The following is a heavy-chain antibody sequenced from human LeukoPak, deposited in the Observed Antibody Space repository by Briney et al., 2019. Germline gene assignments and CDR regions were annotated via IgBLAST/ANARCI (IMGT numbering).Heavy chain of an antibody. D-gene: IGHD2-15*01. CDR1: GGTFSSYA. V-gene: IGHV1-69*13. Sequence: ASVKVSCKASGGTFSSYAISWVRQAPGQGLEWMGGIIPIFGTANYAQKFQGRVTITADESTSTAYMELSGLRSEDTAVYYCARREVVVVAASYAFDIWGQGTMVTVSS. CDR3: ARREVVVVAASYAFDI. CDR2: IIPIFGTA. J-gene: IGHJ3*02.